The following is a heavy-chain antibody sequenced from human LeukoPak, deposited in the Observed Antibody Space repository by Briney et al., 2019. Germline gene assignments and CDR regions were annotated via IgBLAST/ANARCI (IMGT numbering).Heavy chain of an antibody. CDR3: ARERVEDYTTQPDY. V-gene: IGHV1-46*01. CDR1: GYTFTSYY. CDR2: LNPSGGST. Sequence: ASVKVSCKASGYTFTSYYMHWVRQVPGRGLEWMGILNPSGGSTSYAQKFQGRVTMTRDTSMSTVYMELSSLRSEDTAVYYCARERVEDYTTQPDYWGQGTLVTVSS. J-gene: IGHJ4*02. D-gene: IGHD4-11*01.